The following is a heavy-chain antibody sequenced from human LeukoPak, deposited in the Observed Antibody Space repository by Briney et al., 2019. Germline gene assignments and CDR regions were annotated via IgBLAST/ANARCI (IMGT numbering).Heavy chain of an antibody. V-gene: IGHV3-33*01. J-gene: IGHJ5*02. CDR2: IWYDGSNK. CDR1: GLTFRNYG. Sequence: GRSLRLSCAASGLTFRNYGMQWVRQAPGKGLEWVAGIWYDGSNKYYVDSVKGRFNISRDNSKNTLYLQMNSLRDEDTAVYHCATDRSSSWFEHWGQGTLVTVSS. D-gene: IGHD6-13*01. CDR3: ATDRSSSWFEH.